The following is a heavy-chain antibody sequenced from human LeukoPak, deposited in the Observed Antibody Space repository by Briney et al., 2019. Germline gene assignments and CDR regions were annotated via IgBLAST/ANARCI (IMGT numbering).Heavy chain of an antibody. Sequence: GGSLRLSCAASGFTFDDYGMSWVRHAPGKGLEWVSGINWNGGSTGYADSVKGRFTISRDNAKNSLYLQMNSLRAEDTALYYCAREAEMATPYAFDIWGQGTMVTVSS. CDR2: INWNGGST. CDR3: AREAEMATPYAFDI. CDR1: GFTFDDYG. J-gene: IGHJ3*02. V-gene: IGHV3-20*04. D-gene: IGHD5-24*01.